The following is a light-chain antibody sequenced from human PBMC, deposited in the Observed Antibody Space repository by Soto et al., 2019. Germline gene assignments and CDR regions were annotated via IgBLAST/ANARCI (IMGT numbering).Light chain of an antibody. CDR3: QQYDNLSVT. CDR2: DAF. CDR1: HDIINY. Sequence: VQMTQCPSSPSASVGDRVTITCQASHDIINYLNWFQQKPGEAPKLLIFDAFKLETGVPSRFSGSGSGTDFTLTISSLQPEDIATYYCQQYDNLSVTFGGGTKVDIK. J-gene: IGKJ4*01. V-gene: IGKV1-33*01.